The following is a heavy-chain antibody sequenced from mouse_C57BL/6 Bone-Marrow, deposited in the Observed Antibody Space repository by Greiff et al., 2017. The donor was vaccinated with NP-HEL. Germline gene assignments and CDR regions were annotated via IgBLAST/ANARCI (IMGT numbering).Heavy chain of an antibody. Sequence: VKLVESGPGLVAPSQSLSITCTVSGFSLTSYAISWVRQPPGKGLEWLGVIWTGGGTNYNSALKSRLSISKDNSKSQVFLKMNSLQTDDTARYYCASITTVVARNAMDYWGQGTSVTVSS. J-gene: IGHJ4*01. D-gene: IGHD1-1*01. CDR2: IWTGGGT. CDR1: GFSLTSYA. V-gene: IGHV2-9-1*01. CDR3: ASITTVVARNAMDY.